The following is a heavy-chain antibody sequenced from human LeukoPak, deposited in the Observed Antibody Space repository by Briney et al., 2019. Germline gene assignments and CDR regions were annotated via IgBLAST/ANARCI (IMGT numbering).Heavy chain of an antibody. CDR3: ARGGPSFDY. Sequence: GGSLRLSCAASGFTFSSYTMNWVRQAPGKGLEWVSSISTGSTYIYYADSVKGRFTISRDNAKNSLYLQTNSLRAEDTAVYYCARGGPSFDYWGQGTLVTVSS. D-gene: IGHD3-10*01. J-gene: IGHJ4*02. CDR1: GFTFSSYT. CDR2: ISTGSTYI. V-gene: IGHV3-21*01.